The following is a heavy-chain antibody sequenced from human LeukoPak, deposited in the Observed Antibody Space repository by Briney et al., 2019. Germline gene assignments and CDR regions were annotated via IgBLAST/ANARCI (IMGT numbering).Heavy chain of an antibody. CDR3: ARPSRGSSAGFDY. V-gene: IGHV4-59*01. J-gene: IGHJ4*02. Sequence: KPSETLSLTCAVSGGSISNYYWNWIRQPPGKGLEWIGYIYYSGSSNYNPSLKSRVTISVDTSKNQFSLKVNSVTAADTAVYFCARPSRGSSAGFDYWGQGILVTVSS. D-gene: IGHD6-6*01. CDR2: IYYSGSS. CDR1: GGSISNYY.